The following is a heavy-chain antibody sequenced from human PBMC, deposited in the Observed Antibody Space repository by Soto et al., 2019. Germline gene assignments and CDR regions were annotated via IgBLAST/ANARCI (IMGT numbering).Heavy chain of an antibody. D-gene: IGHD2-2*01. CDR1: GDSISSYY. V-gene: IGHV4-59*08. Sequence: SETLSLTCTVSGDSISSYYWSWIRQPPGKGLEWIGYIYYSGSTNYNPSLKSRVTISVGTSKNQFSLKLSSVTAADTAVYYCARSGYCSSTSCYVGYFDYWGQGTLVTVSS. CDR2: IYYSGST. CDR3: ARSGYCSSTSCYVGYFDY. J-gene: IGHJ4*02.